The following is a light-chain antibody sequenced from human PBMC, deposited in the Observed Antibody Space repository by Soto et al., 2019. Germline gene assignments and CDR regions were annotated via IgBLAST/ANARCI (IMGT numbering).Light chain of an antibody. V-gene: IGKV1-33*01. CDR1: QDISNY. CDR2: DAS. Sequence: IQMTQSPSSLSASVGDRVTITCQASQDISNYLNWYQQKIGKAPELLIYDASNLETGVPSRFSGSGSGTDFTFTISSLQPEDIATYYCQQYANLPITFGQGTRLEIK. CDR3: QQYANLPIT. J-gene: IGKJ5*01.